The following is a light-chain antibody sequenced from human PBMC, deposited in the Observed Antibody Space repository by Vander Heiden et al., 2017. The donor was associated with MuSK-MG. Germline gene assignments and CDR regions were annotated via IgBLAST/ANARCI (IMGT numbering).Light chain of an antibody. V-gene: IGKV1-39*01. CDR3: QQSASITWA. J-gene: IGKJ1*01. CDR2: AAS. CDR1: HNINRY. Sequence: DIQMTQSPSSMSAFVGDRVTITCRASHNINRYVNWYQQKPGKAPKILIYAASSLQSGVPSRFSGSGSGTDFTLTISSLQPEDFAIYYCQQSASITWAFGQGTKVEIK.